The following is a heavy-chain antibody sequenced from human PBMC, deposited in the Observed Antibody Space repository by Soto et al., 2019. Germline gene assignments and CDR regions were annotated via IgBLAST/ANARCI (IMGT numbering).Heavy chain of an antibody. CDR3: ARDLWWYLH. CDR1: GFTFSSHA. CDR2: ISAGSEGA. Sequence: EVQLLESGGGLVQPGGALRLSCAASGFTFSSHAMSWVRQAPGKGLEWISSISAGSEGAYYADSVKGRFTISRDNSNNPLYLQMNSLRAEDTAMYYCARDLWWYLHWGQGTLVTVSS. D-gene: IGHD2-15*01. J-gene: IGHJ4*02. V-gene: IGHV3-23*01.